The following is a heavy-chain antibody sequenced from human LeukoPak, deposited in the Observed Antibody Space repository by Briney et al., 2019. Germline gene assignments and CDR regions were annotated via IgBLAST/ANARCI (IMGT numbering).Heavy chain of an antibody. CDR1: GGSISSYF. J-gene: IGHJ5*02. Sequence: SETLSLTCTVSGGSISSYFWSWIRQPAGKGLEWSGYISYSGSTDYNPSLKSRVTISVDTSRNQFSLKLKSVTAADTAVYYCARSEAPTVRGVIMVNWVDPWGQGTLVTVSS. D-gene: IGHD3-10*01. V-gene: IGHV4-59*01. CDR2: ISYSGST. CDR3: ARSEAPTVRGVIMVNWVDP.